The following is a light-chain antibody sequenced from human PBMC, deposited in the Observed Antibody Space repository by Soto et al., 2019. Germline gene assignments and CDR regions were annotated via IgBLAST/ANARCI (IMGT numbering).Light chain of an antibody. CDR2: GAS. V-gene: IGKV3-15*01. CDR3: QQYNNWPPYT. Sequence: EIVMTQSPATLSVSPGERTTLSCRASQSVFSNLAWYQQKPGQAPRLLIYGASTRATGIPARFSGSGSGTEFILTISSLQSEDFALYYCQQYNNWPPYTFGQGTKLEIK. J-gene: IGKJ2*01. CDR1: QSVFSN.